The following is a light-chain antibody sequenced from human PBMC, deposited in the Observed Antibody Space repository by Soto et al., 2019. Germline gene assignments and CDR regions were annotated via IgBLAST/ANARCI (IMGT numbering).Light chain of an antibody. V-gene: IGKV1-39*01. CDR1: QSISTY. CDR2: AAS. Sequence: DIQMTQSPSSLSASVGDRVTITCRASQSISTYLHWYQQKPGKAPNLLIYAASTLQSWVPSRFSGSGSGTDFTLTISKLQPEDFATYFCQHGYSTPLTFGGGTKVDIK. J-gene: IGKJ4*01. CDR3: QHGYSTPLT.